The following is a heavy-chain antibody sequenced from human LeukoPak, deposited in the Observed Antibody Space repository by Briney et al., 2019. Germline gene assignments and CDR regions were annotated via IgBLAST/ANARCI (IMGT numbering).Heavy chain of an antibody. J-gene: IGHJ4*02. CDR2: IYSGGST. D-gene: IGHD1-26*01. Sequence: PGGSLRLSCAASGFTASSNYMSWVRQAPGKGLEWVSVIYSGGSTYYADSVKGRFTISRDNSKNTLYLQMNSLRAEDTAVYYCARDPSGGGSYYDTNYWGQGTLVTVSS. V-gene: IGHV3-66*02. CDR1: GFTASSNY. CDR3: ARDPSGGGSYYDTNY.